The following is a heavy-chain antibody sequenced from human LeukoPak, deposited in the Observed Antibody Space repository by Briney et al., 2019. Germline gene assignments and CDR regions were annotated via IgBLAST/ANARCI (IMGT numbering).Heavy chain of an antibody. J-gene: IGHJ6*03. CDR1: RFTFSSYG. V-gene: IGHV3-30*02. D-gene: IGHD2-15*01. CDR3: AKDRCSGGIGCYYYYMDV. Sequence: GGSLRLSCAASRFTFSSYGMHWVRQAPGKGLGWVAFIRYDGSNKYYADSVKGRFTISRDNSKNTLYLQMNSLRAEDTAVYYCAKDRCSGGIGCYYYYMDVWGKGTTVTISS. CDR2: IRYDGSNK.